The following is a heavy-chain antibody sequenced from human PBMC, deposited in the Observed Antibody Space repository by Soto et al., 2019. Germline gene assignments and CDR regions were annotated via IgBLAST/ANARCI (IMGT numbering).Heavy chain of an antibody. D-gene: IGHD3-22*01. V-gene: IGHV1-18*04. CDR3: SRDQYYFDSSGYYDF. CDR2: ISPYNGNT. J-gene: IGHJ4*02. Sequence: QIQLVQSGAEVKKPGASVRVSCETSCYTFVSYGISWVRQAPGQGLEWMGWISPYNGNTNYAEKFKDRVTLTTDTSTDTAFLDLRSLTSDDTAIYFCSRDQYYFDSSGYYDFWGQGTLVTVSS. CDR1: CYTFVSYG.